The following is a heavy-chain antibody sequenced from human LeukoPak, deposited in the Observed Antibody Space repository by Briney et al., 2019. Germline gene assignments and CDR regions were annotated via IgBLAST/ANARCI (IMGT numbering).Heavy chain of an antibody. V-gene: IGHV4-34*01. CDR3: ARVRVTMVVTPHAFDI. J-gene: IGHJ3*02. CDR1: GGSFSRYY. D-gene: IGHD4-23*01. CDR2: INHSGDT. Sequence: SETLSLTCAVYGGSFSRYYWSWIRQPPRKGLEWIGEINHSGDTNYNPSLKSRVTISLDTSKNQFSLKLSSVTAADTAVYYCARVRVTMVVTPHAFDIWGQGTTVTVSS.